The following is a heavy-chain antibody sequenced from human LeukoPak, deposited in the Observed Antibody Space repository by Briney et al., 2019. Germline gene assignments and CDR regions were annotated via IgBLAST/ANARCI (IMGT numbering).Heavy chain of an antibody. J-gene: IGHJ4*02. D-gene: IGHD3-3*01. V-gene: IGHV1-69*13. Sequence: ASVKVSCKASGGTFSSYAINWVRQAPGQGLEWMGDIIPILTTANYAQNFQGRVTITADESTSTAYMELRSLRSDDTAVYYCATHYDFWSGPDLDYWGQGTLVTVSS. CDR3: ATHYDFWSGPDLDY. CDR2: IIPILTTA. CDR1: GGTFSSYA.